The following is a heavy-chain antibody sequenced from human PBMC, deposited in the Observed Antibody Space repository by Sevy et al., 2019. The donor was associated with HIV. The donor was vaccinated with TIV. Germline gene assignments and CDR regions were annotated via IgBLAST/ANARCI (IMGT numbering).Heavy chain of an antibody. CDR1: GFTFSDSW. CDR2: INQAGSDK. J-gene: IGHJ4*02. D-gene: IGHD2-15*01. CDR3: AGGGFLSRY. V-gene: IGHV3-7*01. Sequence: RGYLRLSCAASGFTFSDSWMTWVRQGPGKGLEWVANINQAGSDKYYVDSVRGRFTISRDNAKNSLYLQMNSLRVEDTSLYYCAGGGFLSRYWGQGSLVYVSS.